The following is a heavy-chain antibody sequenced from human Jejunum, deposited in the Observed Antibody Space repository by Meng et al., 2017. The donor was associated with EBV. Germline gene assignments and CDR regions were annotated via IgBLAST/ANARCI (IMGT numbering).Heavy chain of an antibody. D-gene: IGHD3-22*01. V-gene: IGHV3-74*01. CDR3: VRSGGYPDY. CDR2: INTDGSIT. Sequence: VQLVESGGGLVQPGGSRGLSCAVSGFTFSSYWMHWVRQAPGKGLVWVSHINTDGSITNYADSVKGRFTISRDNAKNTLYLQMNSLRAEDTAVYYCVRSGGYPDYWGQGTLVTVSS. CDR1: GFTFSSYW. J-gene: IGHJ4*02.